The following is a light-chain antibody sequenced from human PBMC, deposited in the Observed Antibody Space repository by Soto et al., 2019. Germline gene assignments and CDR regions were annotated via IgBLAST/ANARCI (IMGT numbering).Light chain of an antibody. V-gene: IGLV2-8*01. CDR1: SSDVGANNDY. CDR2: EVS. J-gene: IGLJ1*01. CDR3: SSYAGSDNFV. Sequence: QSVLTQPPSASGSPGQSATISCTGTSSDVGANNDYVSWYQQHPGKVPKLMIYEVSKRPPGVPDRFSGSKSGNTASLTVSGLQADDEADYYCSSYAGSDNFVFGTGT.